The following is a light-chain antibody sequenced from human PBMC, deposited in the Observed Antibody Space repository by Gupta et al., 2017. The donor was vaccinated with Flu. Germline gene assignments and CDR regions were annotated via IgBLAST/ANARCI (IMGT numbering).Light chain of an antibody. CDR1: SSDVGGYNY. Sequence: SITISCPGTSSDVGGYNYVAWYQQPPAKAPKLLFYEVSNRPSGVSTRFSGSRSGNTASLTISGLQAEDEADYYCSSYTSSSTLVFGGGIKLTVL. V-gene: IGLV2-14*01. J-gene: IGLJ2*01. CDR2: EVS. CDR3: SSYTSSSTLV.